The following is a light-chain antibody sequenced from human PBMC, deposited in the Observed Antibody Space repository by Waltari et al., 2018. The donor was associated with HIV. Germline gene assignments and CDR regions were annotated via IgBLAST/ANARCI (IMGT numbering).Light chain of an antibody. CDR3: QTYDSGKQWV. CDR1: SGSIASTP. CDR2: EVD. V-gene: IGLV6-57*02. Sequence: NFMLTQPHSVSESSGTTVSISCLASSGSIASTPVPWSPQRPGGAPNTVIYEVDQRPSGVPDRFSGSIDTSSNSASLSISGVKTEDEADYYCQTYDSGKQWVFGGGTKLTVL. J-gene: IGLJ3*02.